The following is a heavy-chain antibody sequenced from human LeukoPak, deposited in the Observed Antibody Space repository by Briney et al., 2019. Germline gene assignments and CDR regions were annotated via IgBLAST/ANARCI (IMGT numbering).Heavy chain of an antibody. CDR2: IRSSDSSI. D-gene: IGHD5-12*01. V-gene: IGHV3-11*01. Sequence: GGSLRLSCAASGFTFSDYYMSWIRQAPGKGLEWVSYIRSSDSSIYYADSVKGRFTISRDNAKNSLYLQMNSLRAEDTAVYYCAKDMASSRDYGMDVWGQGTTVTVSS. CDR1: GFTFSDYY. CDR3: AKDMASSRDYGMDV. J-gene: IGHJ6*02.